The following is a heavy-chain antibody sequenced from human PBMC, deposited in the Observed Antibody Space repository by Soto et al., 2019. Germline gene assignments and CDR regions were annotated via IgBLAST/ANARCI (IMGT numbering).Heavy chain of an antibody. D-gene: IGHD3-9*01. CDR1: GGSISTDY. J-gene: IGHJ6*02. CDR3: ARVGILTGYYKGLDV. V-gene: IGHV4-59*01. CDR2: IYFSGST. Sequence: QEHLQESGPGLVKPSETLSLTCTVSGGSISTDYWSWIRQPPGKGLEWIGYIYFSGSTNYNPSLKSRVTISVDTSKNQFSLKLGSVTAADTAVYYCARVGILTGYYKGLDVWGQGTTVTVSS.